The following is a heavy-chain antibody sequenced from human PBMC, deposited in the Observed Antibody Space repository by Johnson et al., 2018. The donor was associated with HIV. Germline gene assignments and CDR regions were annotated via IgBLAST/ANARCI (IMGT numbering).Heavy chain of an antibody. J-gene: IGHJ3*01. CDR2: ISWDGNST. V-gene: IGHV3-23*03. CDR1: GFTFTSYA. D-gene: IGHD1-26*01. Sequence: VQLVESGGGLVQPGGSLRLSCAASGFTFTSYAMSWVRQAPGKGLEWVSLISWDGNSTYYADSVKGRFTISRENSENSLYLQMNSLRAEDTAVYYCARDGAIAGAATEALDLWGQGTMVIVSS. CDR3: ARDGAIAGAATEALDL.